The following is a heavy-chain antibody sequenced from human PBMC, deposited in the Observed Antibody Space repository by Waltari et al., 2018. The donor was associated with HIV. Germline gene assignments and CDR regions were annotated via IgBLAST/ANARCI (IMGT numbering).Heavy chain of an antibody. CDR3: ARGGYCSSTSCLRDWFDP. Sequence: QVQLVQSGAEVKKPGASVKDSCKASGYTFTSYAMHRVRQAPGQRLEWMGWINAGNGNTKYSQKFQGRVTITRDTSASTAYMELSSLRSEDTAVYYCARGGYCSSTSCLRDWFDPWGQGTLVTVSS. CDR2: INAGNGNT. D-gene: IGHD2-2*01. CDR1: GYTFTSYA. V-gene: IGHV1-3*01. J-gene: IGHJ5*02.